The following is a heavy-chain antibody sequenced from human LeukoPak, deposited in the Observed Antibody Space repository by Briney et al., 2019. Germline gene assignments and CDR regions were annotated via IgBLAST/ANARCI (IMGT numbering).Heavy chain of an antibody. D-gene: IGHD6-19*01. J-gene: IGHJ4*02. V-gene: IGHV1-69*13. CDR1: GGTFSSYA. Sequence: ASVKVSCKASGGTFSSYASSWVRQAPGQGLEWMGGIIPIFGTANYAQKFQGRVMITADESTSTAYMELISLRTDHTAVYHCARGADIAVAGLDYWGQGTLVTVSS. CDR3: ARGADIAVAGLDY. CDR2: IIPIFGTA.